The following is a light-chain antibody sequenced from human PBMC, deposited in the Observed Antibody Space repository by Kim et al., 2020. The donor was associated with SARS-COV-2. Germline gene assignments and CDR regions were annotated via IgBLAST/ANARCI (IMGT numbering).Light chain of an antibody. CDR3: QAWDRSTEV. J-gene: IGLJ3*02. V-gene: IGLV3-1*01. CDR1: KLGDKY. CDR2: QDS. Sequence: SYELTQPPSVFVSPGQTASITCSGDKLGDKYACWYQQKPGQSPVLVIYQDSKRPSGIPERFSGSNFGNTATLTISGTQAMDEADYYCQAWDRSTEVFGG.